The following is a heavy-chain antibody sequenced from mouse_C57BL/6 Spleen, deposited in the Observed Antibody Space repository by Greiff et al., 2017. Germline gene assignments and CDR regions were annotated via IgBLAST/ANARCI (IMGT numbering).Heavy chain of an antibody. J-gene: IGHJ3*01. CDR2: IDPSDSYT. Sequence: QVHVKQPGAELVMPGASVKLSCKASGYTFTSYWMHWVKQRPGQGLEWIGEIDPSDSYTNYNQKFKGKSTLTVDKSSSTAYMQLSSLTSEDSAVYYCAREGYDGSSGFAYWGQGTLVTVSA. CDR3: AREGYDGSSGFAY. CDR1: GYTFTSYW. V-gene: IGHV1-69*01. D-gene: IGHD1-1*01.